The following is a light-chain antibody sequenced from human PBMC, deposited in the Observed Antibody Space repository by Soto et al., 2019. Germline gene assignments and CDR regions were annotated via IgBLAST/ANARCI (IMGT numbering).Light chain of an antibody. CDR3: ALSLPRGVWE. V-gene: IGLV8-61*01. CDR2: STN. J-gene: IGLJ3*02. Sequence: QTVVTQEPSFSVSPGGTITLTCGLTSGSVSTSSYPSWYQQTPGQAPRTLIYSTNTRSSGVPDRFSGSILGNKAALTITGSHADDESDYYCALSLPRGVWEFGGGTNVTVL. CDR1: SGSVSTSSY.